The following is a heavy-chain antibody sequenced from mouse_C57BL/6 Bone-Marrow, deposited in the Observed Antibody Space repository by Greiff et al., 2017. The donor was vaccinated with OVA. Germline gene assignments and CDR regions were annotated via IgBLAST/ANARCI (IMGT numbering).Heavy chain of an antibody. V-gene: IGHV1-9*01. J-gene: IGHJ4*01. Sequence: VQLQQSGAELMKPGASVKLSCKATGYTFTGYWIEWVKQRPGHGLEWIGEILPGSGSTNYNEKLKGKATFTADTSSNTAYMQLSSLTTEDSAIYYCARERVYGNYGGYYAMDYWGQGTSVTVSS. CDR2: ILPGSGST. CDR1: GYTFTGYW. CDR3: ARERVYGNYGGYYAMDY. D-gene: IGHD2-1*01.